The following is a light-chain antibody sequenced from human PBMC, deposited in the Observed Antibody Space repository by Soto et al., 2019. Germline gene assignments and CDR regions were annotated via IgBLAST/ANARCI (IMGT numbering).Light chain of an antibody. CDR1: SSDVGGSNF. Sequence: SALTQPASVSASPGQSITISCTGTSSDVGGSNFASWYQQHPGKPPKLIIYDVATRPSGVSNRFSGSKSGSTASLIISRLQTEDEADYYCVSFTSSTTYVFGSGTKVTVL. V-gene: IGLV2-14*03. J-gene: IGLJ1*01. CDR3: VSFTSSTTYV. CDR2: DVA.